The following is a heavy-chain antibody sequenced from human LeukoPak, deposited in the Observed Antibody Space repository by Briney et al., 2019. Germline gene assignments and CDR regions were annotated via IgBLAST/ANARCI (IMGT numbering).Heavy chain of an antibody. CDR3: ARGGSSGWYDY. V-gene: IGHV1-46*01. CDR2: INPSGGST. J-gene: IGHJ4*02. Sequence: ASVKVSCKASGYTFTSYYMHWVRQAPGQGLEWMGIINPSGGSTSYAQKFQGRVTMTGDTSTSTVYMELSSLRSEETAVYYCARGGSSGWYDYWGQGTLVTVSS. D-gene: IGHD6-19*01. CDR1: GYTFTSYY.